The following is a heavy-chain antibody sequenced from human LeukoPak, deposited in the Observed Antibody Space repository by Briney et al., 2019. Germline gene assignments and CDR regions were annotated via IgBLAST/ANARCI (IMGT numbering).Heavy chain of an antibody. CDR1: GFTFGRYN. V-gene: IGHV3-48*04. CDR2: ISSSSRII. J-gene: IGHJ4*02. CDR3: ARDLTIAAAGTDF. Sequence: PGGSLRLSCAASGFTFGRYNMNWVRQAPGKGLEWVSYISSSSRIIYNADSVKGRFTISRDNTKNSLNLQMNSLRAEDTAVYYCARDLTIAAAGTDFWGQGTLVTVSS. D-gene: IGHD6-13*01.